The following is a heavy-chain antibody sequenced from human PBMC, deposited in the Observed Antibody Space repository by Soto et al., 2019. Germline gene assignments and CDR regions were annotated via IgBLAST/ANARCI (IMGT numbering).Heavy chain of an antibody. CDR3: ARESEELTSNFDY. CDR2: ISSTTNYI. Sequence: EVQLVESGGGLVKPGGYLRISCAASGFTFTRYSMNWVRQAPGKGLDWVSSISSTTNYIYYGDSMKGRFTISRDNAKNSLYLEMNSLRSEDTAVYYCARESEELTSNFDYWGQGTLVPVSS. V-gene: IGHV3-21*06. D-gene: IGHD1-7*01. CDR1: GFTFTRYS. J-gene: IGHJ4*02.